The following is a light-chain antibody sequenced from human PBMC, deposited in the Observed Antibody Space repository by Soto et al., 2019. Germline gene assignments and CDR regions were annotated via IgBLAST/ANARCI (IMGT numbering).Light chain of an antibody. CDR3: TSFAGSGTYV. V-gene: IGLV2-14*01. CDR1: SSDVGGYNY. Sequence: QSVRTQPASVSGSPGRSISISCTGTSSDVGGYNYVSWYQQHPGKAPKLIIFDVTNRPSGVSDRFSGSKSGSTASLTISGLQADDEADYYCTSFAGSGTYVFGTGTKVTVL. CDR2: DVT. J-gene: IGLJ1*01.